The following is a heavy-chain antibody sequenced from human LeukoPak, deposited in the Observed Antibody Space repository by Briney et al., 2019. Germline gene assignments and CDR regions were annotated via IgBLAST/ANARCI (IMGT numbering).Heavy chain of an antibody. J-gene: IGHJ3*02. V-gene: IGHV3-7*01. Sequence: GRSLRLSCAASGFPLSNYWMSWVRQAPGKGLEWVANIKQDGSERYYVDSVKGRFAISRDNAENSLYLQMNSLRAEDTAVYYCARYGNGAWLAHYSFDIWGQGTMVTVSS. CDR3: ARYGNGAWLAHYSFDI. D-gene: IGHD6-19*01. CDR1: GFPLSNYW. CDR2: IKQDGSER.